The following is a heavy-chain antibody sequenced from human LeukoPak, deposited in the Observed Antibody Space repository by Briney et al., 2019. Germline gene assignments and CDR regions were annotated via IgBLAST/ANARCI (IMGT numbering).Heavy chain of an antibody. J-gene: IGHJ4*02. Sequence: PGGSLRLSCAASGFTFSSYSMNWVRQAPGKGLEWVSSISSSSSYIYYADSVKGRFTISRDNAKNSLYLQMNSLRAEDTAVYYCAREPITVTSYFDYWGQGTLVTVSS. CDR1: GFTFSSYS. CDR3: AREPITVTSYFDY. CDR2: ISSSSSYI. D-gene: IGHD4-17*01. V-gene: IGHV3-21*01.